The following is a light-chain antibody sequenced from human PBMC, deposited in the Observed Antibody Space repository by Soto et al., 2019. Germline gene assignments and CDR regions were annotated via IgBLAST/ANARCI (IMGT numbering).Light chain of an antibody. CDR1: QAVSSSY. J-gene: IGKJ4*01. CDR2: GAS. V-gene: IGKV3-20*01. CDR3: QVYGTSFT. Sequence: LVLTQSPGILSLSPGERVTLSCRASQAVSSSYFAWFQQRPGQAPRLLIYGASTSATGIPDRFSGSGSGTDFSLSISRLEPEEFAVYYCQVYGTSFTFGGGNEVDI.